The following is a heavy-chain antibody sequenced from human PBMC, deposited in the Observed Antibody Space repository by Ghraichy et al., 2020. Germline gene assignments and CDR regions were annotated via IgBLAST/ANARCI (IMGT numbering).Heavy chain of an antibody. CDR1: GFTFSSYS. CDR2: ISSSSSYI. V-gene: IGHV3-21*01. CDR3: ARKVHLSWWFDP. J-gene: IGHJ5*02. Sequence: GGSLRLSCAASGFTFSSYSMHWVRQAPGKGLEWVSSISSSSSYIYYADSVKGRFTISRDNAKNSLYLQMNSLRAEDTAVYYCARKVHLSWWFDPWGQGTLVTVSS.